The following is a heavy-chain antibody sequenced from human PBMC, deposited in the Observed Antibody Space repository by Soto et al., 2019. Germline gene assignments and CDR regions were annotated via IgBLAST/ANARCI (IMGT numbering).Heavy chain of an antibody. V-gene: IGHV3-33*01. Sequence: QVQLVESGGGVVQPGRSLRLSCAASGFTFSGYGMHWVRQAPGKGLEWVAVTRHDGSNTYYADSVRGRFTIARDNSTKTRDLEMNSLRAEDTAVYYCARDGVGATTYFGYFDYWGQGTLVTVSS. D-gene: IGHD1-26*01. CDR1: GFTFSGYG. CDR2: TRHDGSNT. J-gene: IGHJ4*02. CDR3: ARDGVGATTYFGYFDY.